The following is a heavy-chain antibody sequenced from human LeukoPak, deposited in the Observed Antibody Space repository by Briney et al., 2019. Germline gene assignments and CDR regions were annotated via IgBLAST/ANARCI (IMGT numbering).Heavy chain of an antibody. V-gene: IGHV3-23*01. J-gene: IGHJ4*01. D-gene: IGHD5-24*01. CDR1: GFTFSSYA. CDR2: ISGSGGST. Sequence: PGGSLRLSCAASGFTFSSYAMSWVRQAPGKGLEWVLAISGSGGSTYYADSVKGRFTISRDNSKNTLYLQMNNLRVEDTAVYYCVKTAREADYWGHGTLVTVSS. CDR3: VKTAREADY.